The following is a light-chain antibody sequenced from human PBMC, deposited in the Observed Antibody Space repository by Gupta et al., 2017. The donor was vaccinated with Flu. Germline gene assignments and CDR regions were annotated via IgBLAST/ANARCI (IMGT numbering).Light chain of an antibody. J-gene: IGKJ2*02. CDR1: QTISNW. V-gene: IGKV1-5*03. CDR2: RAS. Sequence: PSTLSASVGDRVTITCRASQTISNWLAWYQQKPGKAPKLLIYRASSLQSGVPSRFSGSGSVTEYTLTISSLQPDDSATYYCQQYNSYPWTFGQGTKLEIK. CDR3: QQYNSYPWT.